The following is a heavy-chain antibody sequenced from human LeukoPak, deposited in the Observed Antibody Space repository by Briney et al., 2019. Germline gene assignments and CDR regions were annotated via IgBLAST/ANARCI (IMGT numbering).Heavy chain of an antibody. Sequence: GGSLRLSCAASGFTFSDYYMSWIRQAPGKGLEWVSYISSSGSTIYYADSVKGRFTISRDNSKNTLYLQMNSLRAEDTAVYYCAKDRVSGLAASPNWFDPWGQGTLVTVSS. D-gene: IGHD2-15*01. J-gene: IGHJ5*02. CDR1: GFTFSDYY. V-gene: IGHV3-11*01. CDR3: AKDRVSGLAASPNWFDP. CDR2: ISSSGSTI.